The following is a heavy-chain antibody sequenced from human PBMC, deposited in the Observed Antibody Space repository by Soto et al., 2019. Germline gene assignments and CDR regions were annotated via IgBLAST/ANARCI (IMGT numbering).Heavy chain of an antibody. D-gene: IGHD4-17*01. CDR2: ISYSGST. Sequence: QLQLQESGPGLVKPSETLSLICTVSGDSISSSNYYWGWIRQPPGKGLEWIGSISYSGSTYYIPSLKSRVTLSVDTSKNQFSLRLNSVTAADTAVYYCETVTTWVRYWGQGTLVTVSS. CDR3: ETVTTWVRY. V-gene: IGHV4-39*01. J-gene: IGHJ4*02. CDR1: GDSISSSNYY.